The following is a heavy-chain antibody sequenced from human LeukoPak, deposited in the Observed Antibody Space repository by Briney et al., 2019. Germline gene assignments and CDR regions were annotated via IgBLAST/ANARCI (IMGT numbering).Heavy chain of an antibody. CDR3: ATGSTVTTPFDY. D-gene: IGHD4-17*01. CDR1: GFTVSSNY. V-gene: IGHV3-66*02. J-gene: IGHJ4*02. CDR2: IYSGGST. Sequence: GGSLRLSCAASGFTVSSNYMSWVRQAPGKGLEWVSVIYSGGSTYYADSVKGRFTISRDNSKNTLYLQMNSLRAEDTAVYYCATGSTVTTPFDYWGQGTLVTVFS.